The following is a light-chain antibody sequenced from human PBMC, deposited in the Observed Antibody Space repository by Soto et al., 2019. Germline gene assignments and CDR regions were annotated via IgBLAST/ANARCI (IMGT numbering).Light chain of an antibody. Sequence: DIQLTQSPSTLSASVGDRVTITCRASQSITTWLAWYQQKPGKALNLLLHDASTFETGVPSRFSGSVSGTEFTLTITSLQPDDFATYYCQQYNTYWTFGQGTRLEFK. CDR2: DAS. CDR3: QQYNTYWT. CDR1: QSITTW. J-gene: IGKJ1*01. V-gene: IGKV1-5*01.